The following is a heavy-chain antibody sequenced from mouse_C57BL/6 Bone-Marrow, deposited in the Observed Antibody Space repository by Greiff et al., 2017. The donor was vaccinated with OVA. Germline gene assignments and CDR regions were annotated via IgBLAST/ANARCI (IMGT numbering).Heavy chain of an antibody. CDR2: INSDGGST. CDR1: EYEFPSHD. Sequence: EVKLVESGGGLVQPGESLKLSCESNEYEFPSHDMSWVRKTPEKRLELVAAINSDGGSTYYPDTMERRFIISRDNTKKTLYLQMSSLRSEDTALDYCARRDGNYEGWYFDVWGTGTTVTVSS. D-gene: IGHD2-1*01. CDR3: ARRDGNYEGWYFDV. V-gene: IGHV5-2*01. J-gene: IGHJ1*03.